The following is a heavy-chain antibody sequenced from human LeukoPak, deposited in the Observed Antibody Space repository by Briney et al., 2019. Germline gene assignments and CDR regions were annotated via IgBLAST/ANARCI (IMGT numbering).Heavy chain of an antibody. CDR3: AGGEKVLDYFDY. CDR1: GGSISSYY. D-gene: IGHD3-16*01. V-gene: IGHV4-59*01. CDR2: IYYSGST. Sequence: SETLSLTCTVSGGSISSYYWSWIRQPPGKGLEWIGYIYYSGSTNYNPSLKSRVTISVDTSKNQFSLKLSSVTAADTAVYYCAGGEKVLDYFDYWGQGTLVTVSS. J-gene: IGHJ4*02.